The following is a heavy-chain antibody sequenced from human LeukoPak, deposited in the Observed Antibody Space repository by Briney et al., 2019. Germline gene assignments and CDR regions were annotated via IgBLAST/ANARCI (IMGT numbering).Heavy chain of an antibody. J-gene: IGHJ3*02. Sequence: SGGSLRLSCAASGFTFSSYSMYWVRQAPGKGLEWVSYISSSSSTIYYADSVKGRFTISRDNAKNSLYLQMNSLRAEDTAVYYCARDPDYYDSSGSLRAFDIWGQGTMVTVSS. D-gene: IGHD3-22*01. V-gene: IGHV3-48*04. CDR3: ARDPDYYDSSGSLRAFDI. CDR2: ISSSSSTI. CDR1: GFTFSSYS.